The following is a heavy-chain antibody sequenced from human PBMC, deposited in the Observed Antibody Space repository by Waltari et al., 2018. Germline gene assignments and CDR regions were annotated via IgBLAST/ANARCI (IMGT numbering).Heavy chain of an antibody. J-gene: IGHJ1*01. Sequence: EVQLVESGGGLVQPGGSLILSCAASGFTFSSYSMNWVRQAPGKGLEWVSYISSSSSTIYYADSVKGRFTISRDNAKNSLYLQMNSLRAEDTAVYYCARDLYLDSSSWSGYFQHWGQGTLVTVSS. CDR1: GFTFSSYS. CDR3: ARDLYLDSSSWSGYFQH. V-gene: IGHV3-48*04. CDR2: ISSSSSTI. D-gene: IGHD6-13*01.